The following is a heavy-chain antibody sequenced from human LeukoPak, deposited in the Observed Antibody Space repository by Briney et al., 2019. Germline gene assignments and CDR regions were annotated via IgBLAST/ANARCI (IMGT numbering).Heavy chain of an antibody. Sequence: ASVKVSCKASGYTFTSCDINWVRQATGQGLEWMGWMNPNSGNTGYGQSFQGRITMTRDISIGTAYMELSNLTSEDAAIYYCTRGSSGRRDNWGKGTLVTVSA. CDR3: TRGSSGRRDN. V-gene: IGHV1-8*01. CDR2: MNPNSGNT. J-gene: IGHJ4*02. CDR1: GYTFTSCD. D-gene: IGHD6-19*01.